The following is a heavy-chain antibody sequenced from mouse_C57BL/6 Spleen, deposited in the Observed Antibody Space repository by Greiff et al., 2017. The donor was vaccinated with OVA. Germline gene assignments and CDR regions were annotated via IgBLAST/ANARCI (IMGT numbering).Heavy chain of an antibody. V-gene: IGHV8-12*01. CDR3: ARRVRATYYDYDEDAMDY. CDR1: GFSLSTSGMG. Sequence: QVTLKESGPGILQSSQTLSLTCSFSGFSLSTSGMGVSWIRQPSGKGLEWLAHIYWDDDKRYNPSLKSRITISKDTSRHQVFLKITSVEPACTATYYGARRVRATYYDYDEDAMDYWGQGTSVTVSS. CDR2: IYWDDDK. D-gene: IGHD2-4*01. J-gene: IGHJ4*01.